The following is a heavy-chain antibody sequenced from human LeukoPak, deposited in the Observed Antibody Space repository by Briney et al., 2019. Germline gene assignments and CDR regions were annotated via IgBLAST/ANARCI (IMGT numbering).Heavy chain of an antibody. Sequence: GGTLRLSCAASGFTFSSYGMSWVRQAPGKGLEWVSAISGSGDITYYADSVKGRFTISRDNSKNTLYLQMNSLRAEDTAVYYCANRGYYGSGSYPIGYWGQGTLVTVSS. J-gene: IGHJ4*02. D-gene: IGHD3-10*01. V-gene: IGHV3-23*01. CDR3: ANRGYYGSGSYPIGY. CDR2: ISGSGDIT. CDR1: GFTFSSYG.